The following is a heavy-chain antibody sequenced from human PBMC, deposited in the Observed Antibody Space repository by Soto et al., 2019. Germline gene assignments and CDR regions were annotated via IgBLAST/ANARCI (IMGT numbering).Heavy chain of an antibody. J-gene: IGHJ4*02. CDR2: IGESGTPT. Sequence: GGSLRLSCAASGFTFSSYAMKWVRQAPGKGLEWVSLIGESGTPTYYADSVKGRFTISRDNSGNTLFLEMYSLRAEDTAVYYCAKALGGWYGGCVAYWGQGTLVTVSS. CDR1: GFTFSSYA. D-gene: IGHD6-19*01. CDR3: AKALGGWYGGCVAY. V-gene: IGHV3-23*01.